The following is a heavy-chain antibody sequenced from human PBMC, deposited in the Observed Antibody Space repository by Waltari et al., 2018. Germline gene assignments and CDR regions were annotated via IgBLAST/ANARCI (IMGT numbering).Heavy chain of an antibody. CDR2: ISYDGSDN. V-gene: IGHV3-30*03. D-gene: IGHD5-18*01. Sequence: QVQLLESGGGVVQPGRSLRLSCAASGFTFSNYGVHWVRQAPGQGLEWVAVISYDGSDNSYADSVKGRFTISRDNSKNTVYLQMNSLRAEDTAVYYCARGYSYGTRSIVAYWGQGTLVIVSS. CDR3: ARGYSYGTRSIVAY. CDR1: GFTFSNYG. J-gene: IGHJ4*02.